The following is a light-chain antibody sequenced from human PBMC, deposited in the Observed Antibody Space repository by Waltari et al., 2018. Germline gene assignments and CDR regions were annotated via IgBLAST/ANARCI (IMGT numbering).Light chain of an antibody. CDR3: SSYASSNTLV. J-gene: IGLJ2*01. V-gene: IGLV2-8*01. CDR1: NSDIGTYNY. Sequence: QSALTQPPSASGSPGQSVTISCSADNSDIGTYNYVSGFQQHPGRAPKLLIYEVNNRPSGVPDLFSGSKSDNRAALTGPGLQAGDEAVYPCSSYASSNTLVFGGGTRLTVL. CDR2: EVN.